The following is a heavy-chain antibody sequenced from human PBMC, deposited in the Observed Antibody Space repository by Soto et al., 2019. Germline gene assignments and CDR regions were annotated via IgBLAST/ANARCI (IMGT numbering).Heavy chain of an antibody. D-gene: IGHD1-1*01. J-gene: IGHJ1*01. CDR3: ARGRTVSSIGPLLV. V-gene: IGHV1-18*01. Sequence: QTQLVQSGAEVKKPGASVKVSCKASGYNFFDYGVSWVRQAPGQGLEWMGWVSPKSGNTDYARKVQGRVTMTTDISTSTAYMELRGLISDDTGVYYCARGRTVSSIGPLLVWGQGTLVSVSS. CDR2: VSPKSGNT. CDR1: GYNFFDYG.